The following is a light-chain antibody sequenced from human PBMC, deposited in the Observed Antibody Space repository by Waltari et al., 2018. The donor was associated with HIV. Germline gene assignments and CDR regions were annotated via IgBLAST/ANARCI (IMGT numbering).Light chain of an antibody. V-gene: IGLV2-14*03. Sequence: QSALTQPASVSGSPGQSITISCTGTSSHVGGYNYVSWYQQHPGKAPKLMIYDVSNRPSGVSNRFSGSKSGNTASLTISGLQAEDEADYYCSSYTSSSYVVFGGGTKLTVL. J-gene: IGLJ2*01. CDR3: SSYTSSSYVV. CDR1: SSHVGGYNY. CDR2: DVS.